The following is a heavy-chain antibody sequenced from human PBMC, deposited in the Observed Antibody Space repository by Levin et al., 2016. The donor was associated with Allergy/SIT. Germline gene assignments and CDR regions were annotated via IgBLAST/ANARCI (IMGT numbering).Heavy chain of an antibody. CDR1: GGSINSSSHY. D-gene: IGHD1-20*01. J-gene: IGHJ4*01. Sequence: GSLRLSCSVSGGSINSSSHYWGWVRQSPGKELEWIGFKYYSGHTYYKPSLKSRVTVSVDASKKQVSLQLNSVTAADTAVYYCARFNWLSYYFFDHWGHGTLVTVSS. CDR3: ARFNWLSYYFFDH. V-gene: IGHV4-39*01. CDR2: KYYSGHT.